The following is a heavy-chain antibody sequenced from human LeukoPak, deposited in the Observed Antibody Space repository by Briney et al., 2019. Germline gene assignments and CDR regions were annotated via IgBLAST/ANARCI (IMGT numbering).Heavy chain of an antibody. CDR1: GFTFSDYA. J-gene: IGHJ4*02. CDR3: TSVVDCSSTSCYNVDY. V-gene: IGHV3-49*04. D-gene: IGHD2-2*02. Sequence: GGSLRLSCTASGFTFSDYAVSWVRQAPGQGLEWVGFIRSRNYGGTTEYAASVKGRFTISRDDSKSIAYLQMNSLKTEDTAVYYCTSVVDCSSTSCYNVDYWGQGTLVTVSS. CDR2: IRSRNYGGTT.